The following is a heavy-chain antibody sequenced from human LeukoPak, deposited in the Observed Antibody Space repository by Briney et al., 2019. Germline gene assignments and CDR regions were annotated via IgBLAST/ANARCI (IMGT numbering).Heavy chain of an antibody. V-gene: IGHV4-34*01. CDR1: GGSFSGYY. CDR3: ARVITYRNNWFDP. Sequence: SETLSLTCAVYGGSFSGYYWSWIRQPPGKGLEWIGYIYHSGSTYYNPSLKSRVTISVDRSKNQFSLKLSSVTAADTAVYYCARVITYRNNWFDPWGQGTLVTVSS. J-gene: IGHJ5*02. CDR2: IYHSGST. D-gene: IGHD2-21*01.